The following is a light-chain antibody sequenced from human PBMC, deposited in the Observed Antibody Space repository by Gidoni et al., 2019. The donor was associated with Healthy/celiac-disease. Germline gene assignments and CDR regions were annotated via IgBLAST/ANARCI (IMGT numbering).Light chain of an antibody. Sequence: QSVLTHPPSASGTPGQRVTISCSGSSSNIGSNYVYWYQQLPGTAPKLLIYRNNQRPSGVPDRFSGSKSGTSASLAISGLRSEDEADYYCAAWDDSLSGVVFGGGTKLTAL. V-gene: IGLV1-47*01. CDR3: AAWDDSLSGVV. CDR1: SSNIGSNY. CDR2: RNN. J-gene: IGLJ2*01.